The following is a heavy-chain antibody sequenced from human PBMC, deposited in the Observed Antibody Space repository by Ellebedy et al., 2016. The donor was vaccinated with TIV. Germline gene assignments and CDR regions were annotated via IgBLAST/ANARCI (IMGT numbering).Heavy chain of an antibody. J-gene: IGHJ4*02. Sequence: GESLKISCAASGFTFSSYSMNWVRQAPGKGLEWVSYISSSSSTIYYADSVKGRFTISKDFSTHALYLQMNSLRAEDTAVYYCAKSGLNALRYSDYWGQGTLVTVSS. CDR1: GFTFSSYS. CDR3: AKSGLNALRYSDY. V-gene: IGHV3-48*01. CDR2: ISSSSSTI. D-gene: IGHD1-1*01.